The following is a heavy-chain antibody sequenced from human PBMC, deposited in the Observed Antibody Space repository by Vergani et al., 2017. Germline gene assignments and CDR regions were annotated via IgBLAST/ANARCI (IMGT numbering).Heavy chain of an antibody. J-gene: IGHJ6*02. CDR2: IYSGGST. Sequence: EVQLVKSGGGLVQPGGSLRLSCAAPGFTVSSNYMSWVCQAPGKGLEWVSVIYSGGSTYYADSVKGRFTISRHNSKTTLYLQMNSLRAEDTAVYYCARDRVDIVATTTYYYYYYGMDVWGQGTTVTVSS. CDR1: GFTVSSNY. CDR3: ARDRVDIVATTTYYYYYYGMDV. D-gene: IGHD5-12*01. V-gene: IGHV3-53*04.